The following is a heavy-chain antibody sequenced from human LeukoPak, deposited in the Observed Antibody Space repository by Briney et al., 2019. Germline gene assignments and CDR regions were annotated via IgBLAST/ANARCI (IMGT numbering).Heavy chain of an antibody. J-gene: IGHJ5*02. CDR3: SRGGANDL. D-gene: IGHD4/OR15-4a*01. CDR1: GGSITSDY. V-gene: IGHV4-4*07. CDR2: IFTSGTT. Sequence: SETLSLTCTVVGGSITSDYWSWIRQPAGEGLEWIGRIFTSGTTAYNPSLKSRVTMSLDTSKNQFFLKLNSVTAADTAAYFCSRGGANDLWGQGTLVTVSS.